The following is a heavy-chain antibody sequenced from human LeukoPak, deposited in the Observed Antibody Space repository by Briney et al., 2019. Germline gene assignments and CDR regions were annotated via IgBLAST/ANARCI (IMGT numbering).Heavy chain of an antibody. D-gene: IGHD6-13*01. J-gene: IGHJ5*02. V-gene: IGHV4-39*07. CDR1: GGSISSSSYY. Sequence: PSETLSLTCTVSGGSISSSSYYWGWIRQPPGKGLEWIGSIYYSGSTYYNPSLKSRVTISVDTSKNQFSLKLSSVTAADTAVYYCARLAAAGPYNWFDPWGQGTLVTVSS. CDR3: ARLAAAGPYNWFDP. CDR2: IYYSGST.